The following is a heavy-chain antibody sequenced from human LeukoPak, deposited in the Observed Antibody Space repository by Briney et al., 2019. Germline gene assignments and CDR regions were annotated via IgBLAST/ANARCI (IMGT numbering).Heavy chain of an antibody. D-gene: IGHD5-18*01. V-gene: IGHV3-48*02. CDR3: ARDGLHTAHFDY. J-gene: IGHJ4*02. CDR1: GFTFSTYT. CDR2: VSDSSDV. Sequence: GGSLRLSCAASGFTFSTYTMNWVRQAPGKGLEWVSTVSDSSDVHYSDSVKGRFTISRDNARNSLYLQMNSLRDEDTAVYYCARDGLHTAHFDYWGQGTLVTVSS.